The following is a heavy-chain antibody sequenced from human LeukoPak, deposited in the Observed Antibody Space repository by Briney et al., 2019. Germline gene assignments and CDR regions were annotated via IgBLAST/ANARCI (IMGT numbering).Heavy chain of an antibody. Sequence: PSETLSLTCSVSGGSISGTSYYWGWIRQPPGKGLEWIGSIYYSGSTYYNPSLKSRVTISVDTSKNQFSLKLSSVTAADTAVYYCARPETEDSSGYFRFDYWGQGTLVTVSS. CDR1: GGSISGTSYY. D-gene: IGHD3-22*01. CDR3: ARPETEDSSGYFRFDY. J-gene: IGHJ4*02. V-gene: IGHV4-39*01. CDR2: IYYSGST.